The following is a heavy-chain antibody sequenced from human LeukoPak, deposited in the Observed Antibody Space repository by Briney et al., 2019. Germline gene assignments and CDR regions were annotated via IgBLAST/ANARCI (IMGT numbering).Heavy chain of an antibody. CDR3: ARETIVVVPAATSNWFDP. CDR1: GGSFSGYD. V-gene: IGHV4-34*01. D-gene: IGHD2-2*01. J-gene: IGHJ5*02. Sequence: SETLSLTCAVYGGSFSGYDWSWIRQPPGKGLEWIGEINHSGSTNYNPSLKSRVTISIDTSKNQFSLKLSSVTAADTAVYYCARETIVVVPAATSNWFDPWGQGTLVTVSS. CDR2: INHSGST.